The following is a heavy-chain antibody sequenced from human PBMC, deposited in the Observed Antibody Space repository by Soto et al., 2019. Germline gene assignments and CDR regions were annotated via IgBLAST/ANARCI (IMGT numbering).Heavy chain of an antibody. D-gene: IGHD3-22*01. CDR2: INPNSGGT. Sequence: SVKVSCKASGYTFTGYYMHWVRQAPGQGLEWMGWINPNSGGTNYAQKFQGRVTMTRDTSISTAYMELSRLRSDDTAVYYCARAGYDSSGYYDYWGQGTLVTVSS. CDR1: GYTFTGYY. CDR3: ARAGYDSSGYYDY. J-gene: IGHJ4*02. V-gene: IGHV1-2*02.